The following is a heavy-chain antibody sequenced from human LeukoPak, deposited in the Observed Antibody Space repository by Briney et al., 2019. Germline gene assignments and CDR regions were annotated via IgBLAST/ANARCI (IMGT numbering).Heavy chain of an antibody. CDR3: AKDRYYYDSSGLGYFDY. CDR2: ISYDGSNK. CDR1: GFTFSSYG. D-gene: IGHD3-22*01. J-gene: IGHJ4*02. V-gene: IGHV3-30*18. Sequence: PGGSLRLSCAASGFTFSSYGMHWVRQAPGKGLEWVAVISYDGSNKYYADSVKGRFTISRDNSKNTLYLQMNSLRAEDTAVYYCAKDRYYYDSSGLGYFDYWGQGTLVTVSS.